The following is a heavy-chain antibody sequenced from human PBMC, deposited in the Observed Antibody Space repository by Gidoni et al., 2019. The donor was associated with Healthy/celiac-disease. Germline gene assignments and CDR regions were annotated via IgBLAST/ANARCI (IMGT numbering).Heavy chain of an antibody. D-gene: IGHD3-10*01. CDR1: GYTFTSYD. CDR2: MNPNRVTT. Sequence: QVQLVQSGAEVKKPGASVKVSCKASGYTFTSYDINWVRQSTGQGLEWMGWMNPNRVTTGYAQNFQGKVTMTRNTSISTAYMGLSSLRSEDTAVYYWARGEGGEHFDLWGRGTLVTVSS. J-gene: IGHJ2*01. CDR3: ARGEGGEHFDL. V-gene: IGHV1-8*01.